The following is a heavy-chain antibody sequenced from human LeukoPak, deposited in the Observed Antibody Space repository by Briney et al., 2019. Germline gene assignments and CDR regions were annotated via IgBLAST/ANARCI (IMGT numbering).Heavy chain of an antibody. J-gene: IGHJ4*02. CDR2: INHSGST. CDR3: ARGPSGYDYDY. CDR1: GGSFSGYY. V-gene: IGHV4-34*01. D-gene: IGHD5-12*01. Sequence: SETLSLTCAVYGGSFSGYYWSWIRQPPGKGLEWIGEINHSGSTNYNPPLKSRVTISVDTSKNQFSLKLSSVTAADTAVYYCARGPSGYDYDYWGQGTLVTVSS.